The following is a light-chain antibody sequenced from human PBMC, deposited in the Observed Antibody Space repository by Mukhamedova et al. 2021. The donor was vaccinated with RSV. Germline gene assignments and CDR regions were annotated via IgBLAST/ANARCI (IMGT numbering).Light chain of an antibody. CDR3: QQYDSYPLT. V-gene: IGKV1-5*03. J-gene: IGKJ4*01. Sequence: WYQRRVHGKAPNLLIYKASSLESGVPSRFSGSGSGTEFTLTISSLQHDDSATYFCQQYDSYPLTFGGGTKLEIK. CDR2: KAS.